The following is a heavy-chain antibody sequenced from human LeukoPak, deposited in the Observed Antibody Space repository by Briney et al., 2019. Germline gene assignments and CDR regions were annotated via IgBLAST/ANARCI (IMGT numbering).Heavy chain of an antibody. CDR2: IYYSGST. CDR3: ARAASGSYGEFDY. V-gene: IGHV4-30-4*01. Sequence: PSQTLSLTCTVSGGSISSGDYYWSWIRQPPGKGLEWIGYIYYSGSTYYNPSLKSRVTISVDTSKNQFSLKLSSVTAADTAVYYCARAASGSYGEFDYWGQGTLVTVSS. D-gene: IGHD1-26*01. CDR1: GGSISSGDYY. J-gene: IGHJ4*02.